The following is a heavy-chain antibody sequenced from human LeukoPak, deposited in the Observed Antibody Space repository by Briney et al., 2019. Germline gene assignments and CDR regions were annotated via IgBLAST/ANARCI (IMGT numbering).Heavy chain of an antibody. D-gene: IGHD6-6*01. CDR1: GYSFTNYW. V-gene: IGHV5-51*01. Sequence: GESLKISCKGSGYSFTNYWIGWVRQMPGKGLEWMGIIYPGDSDIRYSPSFQGQVTISADKSINTAYLQWSSLKASDTATYYCARLGQLVAGHGEFDYWGQGTLVTVSS. CDR2: IYPGDSDI. CDR3: ARLGQLVAGHGEFDY. J-gene: IGHJ4*02.